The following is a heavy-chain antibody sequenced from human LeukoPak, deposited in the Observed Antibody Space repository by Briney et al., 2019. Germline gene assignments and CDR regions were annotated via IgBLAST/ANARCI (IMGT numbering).Heavy chain of an antibody. CDR2: IYYSGIT. Sequence: SETLSLTCTVSGGSISSNSYYWGWIRQPPGKGVEWIGSIYYSGITYYNPSLNIRVTISVDTSKNQFSLNLRSVTAADTAVYYCAREILYDSTGYYLWGQGTLVTVSS. CDR3: AREILYDSTGYYL. CDR1: GGSISSNSYY. J-gene: IGHJ4*02. V-gene: IGHV4-39*07. D-gene: IGHD3-22*01.